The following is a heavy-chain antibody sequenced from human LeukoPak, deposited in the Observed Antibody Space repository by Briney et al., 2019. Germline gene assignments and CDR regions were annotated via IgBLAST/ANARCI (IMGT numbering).Heavy chain of an antibody. D-gene: IGHD3-3*01. CDR1: GFTFSSYA. J-gene: IGHJ6*02. V-gene: IGHV3-30-3*01. CDR3: ARVVSLFGTGSFYYYGMDV. CDR2: ISYDGSNK. Sequence: GGSLRLSCAASGFTFSSYAMHWVRQAPGKGLEWVAVISYDGSNKYYADSVKGRFTISRDNSKNTLYLQMNSLRAEDTAVYYCARVVSLFGTGSFYYYGMDVWGQGTTVTVSS.